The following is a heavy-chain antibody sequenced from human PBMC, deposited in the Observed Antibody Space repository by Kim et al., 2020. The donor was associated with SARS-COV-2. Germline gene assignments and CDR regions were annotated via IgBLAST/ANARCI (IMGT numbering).Heavy chain of an antibody. D-gene: IGHD3-10*01. CDR3: AREYYDSGTLYVV. CDR2: IYYGGRS. Sequence: SETLSLTCSVSGGSTSGFYWSWIRQSPGRGLEWIGYIYYGGRSNYNPSLKSRVAMSLDTSKSQFSLKLKSVIAADTAVYYCAREYYDSGTLYVVWGQGTL. V-gene: IGHV4-59*13. J-gene: IGHJ4*02. CDR1: GGSTSGFY.